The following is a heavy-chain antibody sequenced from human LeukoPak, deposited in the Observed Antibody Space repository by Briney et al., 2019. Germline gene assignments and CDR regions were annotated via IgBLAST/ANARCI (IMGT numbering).Heavy chain of an antibody. J-gene: IGHJ3*02. V-gene: IGHV4-31*03. Sequence: SETLSLTCTVSGGSISSGGYYWSWIRQHPGKGLEWIGYIYYSGSTYYNPSLKSRVTISVDTSKNQFSLKLSSVTAADTALYYCASTYYYDSSGYYDFDIWGQGKMVTVSS. CDR2: IYYSGST. CDR1: GGSISSGGYY. D-gene: IGHD3-22*01. CDR3: ASTYYYDSSGYYDFDI.